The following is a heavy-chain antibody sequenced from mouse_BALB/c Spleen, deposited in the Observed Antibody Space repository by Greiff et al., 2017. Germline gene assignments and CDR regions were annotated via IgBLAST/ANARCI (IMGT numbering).Heavy chain of an antibody. D-gene: IGHD1-2*01. V-gene: IGHV1S81*02. J-gene: IGHJ4*01. CDR2: INPSNGGT. CDR3: TTTATGIYYYAMDY. Sequence: VQLVESGAELVKPGASVKLSCKASGYTFTSYYMYWVKQRPGQGLEWIGEINPSNGGTNFNEKFKSKATLTVDKSSSTAYMQLSSLTSEDSAVYYCTTTATGIYYYAMDYWGQGTSVTVSS. CDR1: GYTFTSYY.